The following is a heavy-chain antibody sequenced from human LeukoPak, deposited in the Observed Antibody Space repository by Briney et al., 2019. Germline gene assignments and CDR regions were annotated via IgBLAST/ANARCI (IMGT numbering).Heavy chain of an antibody. V-gene: IGHV4-4*02. CDR2: ISQSVNT. D-gene: IGHD3-22*01. CDR1: GGSITSSNW. J-gene: IGHJ4*02. Sequence: SETLSLTCAVSGGSITSSNWWSWVRQPPGKGLEWIGEISQSVNTNYNPSLKSRVTISVDKSKNQFSLKLSSVTAADTAVYYCAREPSNYYDSSGYYGGFDYWGQGTLVTVSS. CDR3: AREPSNYYDSSGYYGGFDY.